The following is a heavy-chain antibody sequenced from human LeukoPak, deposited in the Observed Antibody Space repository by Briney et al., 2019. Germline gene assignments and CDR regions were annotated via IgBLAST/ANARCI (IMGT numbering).Heavy chain of an antibody. CDR3: AKDRTAGYDGLVDY. Sequence: PGRSLRLSCAASGFNFSSYGMHWVRQAPGKGLEWVTSIWFDGSNIHYADSVKGRVIISRDNSKNTLYLQMNSLRAEDTAVYYCAKDRTAGYDGLVDYWGQGTLVTVSS. CDR1: GFNFSSYG. CDR2: IWFDGSNI. J-gene: IGHJ4*02. V-gene: IGHV3-30*02. D-gene: IGHD5-12*01.